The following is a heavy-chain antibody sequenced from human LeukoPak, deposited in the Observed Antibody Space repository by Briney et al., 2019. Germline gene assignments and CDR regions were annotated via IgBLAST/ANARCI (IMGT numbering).Heavy chain of an antibody. D-gene: IGHD1-26*01. CDR1: GYSISSGYY. V-gene: IGHV4-38-2*01. J-gene: IGHJ6*03. CDR3: ARGVGATQLYYYYYMDV. Sequence: PSETLSLTCAVSGYSISSGYYWGWIRQPPGKGLEWIGSIYHSGSTYYNPSLKSRVTISVDTSKNQFSLKLSSVTAADTAVYYCARGVGATQLYYYYYMDVWGKGTTVTVSS. CDR2: IYHSGST.